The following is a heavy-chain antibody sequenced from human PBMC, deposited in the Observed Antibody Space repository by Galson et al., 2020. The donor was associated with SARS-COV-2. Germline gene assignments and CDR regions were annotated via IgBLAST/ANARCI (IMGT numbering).Heavy chain of an antibody. D-gene: IGHD3-10*01. Sequence: TGGSLRLSCVPPGFTFDSYDMHWVRQATGKGLEWVSVIDIAGDTYYPDSVKGRFTTSRESAKNTLYLQMNSRRAGDTAVYYCARARPYYYGSGSFSYFDCWGQGTLVTVSS. CDR3: ARARPYYYGSGSFSYFDC. V-gene: IGHV3-13*01. CDR1: GFTFDSYD. CDR2: IDIAGDT. J-gene: IGHJ4*02.